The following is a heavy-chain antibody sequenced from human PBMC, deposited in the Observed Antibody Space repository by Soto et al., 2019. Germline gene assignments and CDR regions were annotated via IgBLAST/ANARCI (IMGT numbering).Heavy chain of an antibody. J-gene: IGHJ4*02. CDR2: ISLYHHST. Sequence: VASVKVSCKTSGYPFTDYFIHWVRQAPGQGLEWMGIISLYHHSTSYAQKFQGRLTVTADTSTTTVYMALSSLTSEDSAVYWCARELYSCGGDCPYYMDYWGQGTLVTVSS. V-gene: IGHV1-46*01. CDR1: GYPFTDYF. CDR3: ARELYSCGGDCPYYMDY. D-gene: IGHD2-21*02.